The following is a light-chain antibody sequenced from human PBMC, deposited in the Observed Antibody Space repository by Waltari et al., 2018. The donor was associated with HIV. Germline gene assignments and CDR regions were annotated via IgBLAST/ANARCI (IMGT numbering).Light chain of an antibody. Sequence: SYHLTQPPSVSVSPGQPARITCSGDALPKRYVYWYQQKPGQAPVMVIYSDNERPSGIPELFSGSRSETTVTLSISGVQAEDEADYYCQVADSSGTYVFGTGTKVTVL. V-gene: IGLV3-25*03. CDR3: QVADSSGTYV. J-gene: IGLJ1*01. CDR1: ALPKRY. CDR2: SDN.